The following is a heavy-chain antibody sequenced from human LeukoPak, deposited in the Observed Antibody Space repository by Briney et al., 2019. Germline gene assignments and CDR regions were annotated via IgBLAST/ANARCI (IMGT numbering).Heavy chain of an antibody. CDR3: ATGEFYFDF. CDR2: ISDSGHST. CDR1: GFTFTNYD. Sequence: GGSLRLSCAASGFTFTNYDMSWVRQAPGKGLEWVSTISDSGHSTSYADSVKGRFTISRDNSKNTLYLQMNSLRAEDTALYYYATGEFYFDFWGQGTLVTVSS. V-gene: IGHV3-23*01. D-gene: IGHD3-16*01. J-gene: IGHJ4*02.